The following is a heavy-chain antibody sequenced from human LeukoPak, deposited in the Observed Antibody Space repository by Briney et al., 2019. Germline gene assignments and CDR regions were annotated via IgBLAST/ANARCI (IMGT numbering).Heavy chain of an antibody. Sequence: GGSLRLSCAASGFTFSDYYMSWIRQAPGKGLEWVSYISSSSSYTNYADSVKGRFTISRDNAKNSLYLQMNSLRAEDTAVYYCARDLEPYSSSWQNYFDYWGQGTLVTVSS. CDR1: GFTFSDYY. V-gene: IGHV3-11*06. J-gene: IGHJ4*02. CDR3: ARDLEPYSSSWQNYFDY. CDR2: ISSSSSYT. D-gene: IGHD6-13*01.